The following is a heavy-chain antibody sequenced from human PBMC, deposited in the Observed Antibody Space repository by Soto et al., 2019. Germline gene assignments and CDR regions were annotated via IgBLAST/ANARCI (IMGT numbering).Heavy chain of an antibody. J-gene: IGHJ4*02. Sequence: GASVKVSCKASGYTFTSYDINWVRQATGQGREWMGWRNPNSGNTGYAQKFQGRGTMTRNTSIPTAYMELSSLTSEDTAVYYCARGYCRSTSCYTGSDYWGQGTLVTVSS. D-gene: IGHD2-2*02. CDR1: GYTFTSYD. CDR3: ARGYCRSTSCYTGSDY. CDR2: RNPNSGNT. V-gene: IGHV1-8*01.